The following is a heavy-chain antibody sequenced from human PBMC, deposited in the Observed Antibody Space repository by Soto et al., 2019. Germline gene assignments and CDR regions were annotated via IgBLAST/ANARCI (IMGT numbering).Heavy chain of an antibody. CDR1: GFSFIDYS. Sequence: ASVKVSCKASGFSFIDYSILWVRQAPGQSLEWLGWINAGNGNTNYSHKFQDRVTITSDTSATTTYMELRSLRSEDTAVFYCARSATKPWLPDFCGQGTLVAVSS. V-gene: IGHV1-3*01. CDR2: INAGNGNT. CDR3: ARSATKPWLPDF. J-gene: IGHJ1*01. D-gene: IGHD5-12*01.